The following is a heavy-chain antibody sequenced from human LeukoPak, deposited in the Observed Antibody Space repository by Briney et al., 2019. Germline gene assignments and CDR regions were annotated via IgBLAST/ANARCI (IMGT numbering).Heavy chain of an antibody. J-gene: IGHJ4*02. V-gene: IGHV4-59*01. CDR2: IYYSGYT. D-gene: IGHD5-24*01. CDR3: ARGAMATTPFFDY. Sequence: NSSETLSLTCTVSGASISSYYWSWLRQPPGKGLEYIGYIYYSGYTNYNPSLKSRVTISLDTSRNKFSLKLTSLTAADTAVYYCARGAMATTPFFDYWGQGTLVTVSS. CDR1: GASISSYY.